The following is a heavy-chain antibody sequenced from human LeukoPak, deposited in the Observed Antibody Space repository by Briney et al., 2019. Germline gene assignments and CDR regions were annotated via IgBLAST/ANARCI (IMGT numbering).Heavy chain of an antibody. V-gene: IGHV4-39*02. D-gene: IGHD1-7*01. CDR2: MSYSGSS. J-gene: IGHJ4*02. Sequence: PSETLSLTCTVAGCSISNRDYFWGWIRQPPGKGLEWIGCMSYSGSSYYDPSLKSRVAISLDTSRNLFSLNLKSVTAADTAVYYCARMRTGSTEFFDNWGQGTLVTVSS. CDR3: ARMRTGSTEFFDN. CDR1: GCSISNRDYF.